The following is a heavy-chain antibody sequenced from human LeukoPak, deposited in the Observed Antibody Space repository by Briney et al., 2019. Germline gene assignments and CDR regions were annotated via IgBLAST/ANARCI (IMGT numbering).Heavy chain of an antibody. D-gene: IGHD5-12*01. CDR2: ISSSGSTI. CDR1: GFSFSSYE. J-gene: IGHJ4*02. Sequence: GGSLRLSCAASGFSFSSYEMNWVRQAPGQGPEGVSYISSSGSTIYYADSVKGRFTISRDNAKNSLYLQMNSLRAEDTAVYYCARELRDIVATTFDYWGQGTLVTVSS. V-gene: IGHV3-48*03. CDR3: ARELRDIVATTFDY.